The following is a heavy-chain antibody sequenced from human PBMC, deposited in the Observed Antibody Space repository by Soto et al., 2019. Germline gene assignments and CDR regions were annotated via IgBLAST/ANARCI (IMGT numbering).Heavy chain of an antibody. Sequence: SETLSLTCTVSGGSISSGGYYWSWIRQHPGKGLEWIGYIYYSGSTYYNPSLKSRVTISVDTSKNQFSLKLSSVTAADTAVYYCARHYGDDPDYFDYWGQGTLVTVSS. CDR2: IYYSGST. D-gene: IGHD4-17*01. CDR1: GGSISSGGYY. J-gene: IGHJ4*02. V-gene: IGHV4-31*03. CDR3: ARHYGDDPDYFDY.